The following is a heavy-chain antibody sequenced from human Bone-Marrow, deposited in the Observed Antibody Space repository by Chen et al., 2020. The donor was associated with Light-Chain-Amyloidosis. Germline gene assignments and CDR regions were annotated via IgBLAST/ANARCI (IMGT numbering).Heavy chain of an antibody. CDR2: VYYSGRT. D-gene: IGHD4-4*01. J-gene: IGHJ5*02. CDR1: GGSTRSSSHY. Sequence: QAQLQESGRGLMKPSETLSLTCSVSGGSTRSSSHYWGWIRQPPRKGLEWIGSVYYSGRTYYSPSLKSRVSISIDTSKNQFTLRLTSVTAADSAVYFCARAVDYSNYGWFDPWGQGTLVTVSS. V-gene: IGHV4-39*01. CDR3: ARAVDYSNYGWFDP.